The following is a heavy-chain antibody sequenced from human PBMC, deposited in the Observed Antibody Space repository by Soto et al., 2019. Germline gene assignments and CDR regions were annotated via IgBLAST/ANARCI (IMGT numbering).Heavy chain of an antibody. CDR2: ISAYNVNT. Sequence: ASVKVSCKASGYTFINYGISWVRQAPGQGLEWMGWISAYNVNTNYAQKLQGRVTMTTDTSTSTVYMELRSLRSDDTAVYYCARGGSSGYCSGGSCYTIHYYYYYGMDVWGQGTTVTVS. D-gene: IGHD2-15*01. V-gene: IGHV1-18*01. CDR1: GYTFINYG. J-gene: IGHJ6*02. CDR3: ARGGSSGYCSGGSCYTIHYYYYYGMDV.